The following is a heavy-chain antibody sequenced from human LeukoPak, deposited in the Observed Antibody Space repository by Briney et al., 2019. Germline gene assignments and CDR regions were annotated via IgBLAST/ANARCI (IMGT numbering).Heavy chain of an antibody. V-gene: IGHV1-69*13. CDR1: GGTFSRYA. J-gene: IGHJ6*02. D-gene: IGHD2-15*01. Sequence: SVKVSCKASGGTFSRYAISWVRQAPGQGLEWMGGIIPIFGTANYAQKFQGRVTITADESTSTAYMELSSLRSEDTAAYYCAREGCSGGSCYSGSDYYYGMDVWGQGTTVTVSS. CDR3: AREGCSGGSCYSGSDYYYGMDV. CDR2: IIPIFGTA.